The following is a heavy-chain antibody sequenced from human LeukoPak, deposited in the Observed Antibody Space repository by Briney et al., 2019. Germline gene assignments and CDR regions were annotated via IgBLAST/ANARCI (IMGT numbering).Heavy chain of an antibody. CDR2: ISGSGGST. V-gene: IGHV3-23*01. CDR3: AKLWFGEPQYYFDY. Sequence: GGSLRLSCAASGFTFSSYAMSWVGQAPGKGLEGVSAISGSGGSTDYADSVKGRFTISSDNSKNTLYLQMNSLRDEDTAVYYCAKLWFGEPQYYFDYWGQGTLVTVSS. J-gene: IGHJ4*02. D-gene: IGHD3-10*01. CDR1: GFTFSSYA.